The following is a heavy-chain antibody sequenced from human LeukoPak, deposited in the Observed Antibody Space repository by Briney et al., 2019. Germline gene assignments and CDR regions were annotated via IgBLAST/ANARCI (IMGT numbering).Heavy chain of an antibody. V-gene: IGHV3-7*01. CDR1: GFTFSYYW. CDR3: ARGWGEKGRCRGGTCNNPQFDY. CDR2: IKGSGSEK. J-gene: IGHJ4*02. Sequence: GGSLRLSCRASGFTFSYYWMTWVRQAPGKGLEWLADIKGSGSEKYYVDSVKGRFTISRDNADNLVYLQMNSLRVEDTAVYYCARGWGEKGRCRGGTCNNPQFDYWGQGILVTVSS. D-gene: IGHD2-15*01.